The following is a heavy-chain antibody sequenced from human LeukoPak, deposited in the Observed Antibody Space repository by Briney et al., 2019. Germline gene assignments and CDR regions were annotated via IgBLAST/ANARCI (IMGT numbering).Heavy chain of an antibody. V-gene: IGHV3-21*01. Sequence: GGSLRLSCAASGFTFSSYSMDWVRQAPGKGLEWVSSISSSSYIYYADSVKGRFTISRDNAKNSLYLQMNSLRAEDTAVYYCARDGPIVGSDYWGQGTLVTVSS. D-gene: IGHD3-22*01. CDR1: GFTFSSYS. CDR2: ISSSSYI. CDR3: ARDGPIVGSDY. J-gene: IGHJ4*02.